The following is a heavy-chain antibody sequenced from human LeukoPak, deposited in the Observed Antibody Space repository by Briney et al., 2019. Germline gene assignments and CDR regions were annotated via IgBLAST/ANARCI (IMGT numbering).Heavy chain of an antibody. Sequence: PSETLSLTCAVYGGSFSGYYWSWIRQPPGKGLEWIGEINHSGSTNYNPSLKSRVTISVDTSKNQFSLKLSSVTAADTAVYYCARRPTRLLGEFDYWGQGTLVTVSS. CDR2: INHSGST. J-gene: IGHJ4*02. CDR3: ARRPTRLLGEFDY. D-gene: IGHD3-10*01. CDR1: GGSFSGYY. V-gene: IGHV4-34*01.